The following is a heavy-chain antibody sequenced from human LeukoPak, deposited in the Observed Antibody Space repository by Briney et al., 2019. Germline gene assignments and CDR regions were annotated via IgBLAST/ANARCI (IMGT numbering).Heavy chain of an antibody. J-gene: IGHJ4*02. D-gene: IGHD6-6*01. CDR2: FDPEDGET. CDR1: GYTLTELS. CDR3: ATGVPDPNSSYQGIDY. V-gene: IGHV1-24*01. Sequence: ASVKVSCKVSGYTLTELSMHWVRQAPGEGLEWVGGFDPEDGETIYAQKFQGRVTMTEDTSTDTAYMELSSLRSEDTAVYYCATGVPDPNSSYQGIDYWGQGTLVTVSS.